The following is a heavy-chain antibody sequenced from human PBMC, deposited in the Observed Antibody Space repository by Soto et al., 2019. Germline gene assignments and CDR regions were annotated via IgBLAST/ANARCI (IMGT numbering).Heavy chain of an antibody. CDR3: ARDGITPLTGYSSGWYLGY. D-gene: IGHD6-19*01. J-gene: IGHJ4*02. V-gene: IGHV3-33*01. CDR2: IWYDGSNK. Sequence: QVQLVESGGGVVQPGRSLRPSCAASGFTFSSYGMHWVRQAPGKGLEWVAVIWYDGSNKYYADSVKGRFTISRDNSKNTLYLQMNSLRAEDTAVYYCARDGITPLTGYSSGWYLGYWGQGTLVTVSS. CDR1: GFTFSSYG.